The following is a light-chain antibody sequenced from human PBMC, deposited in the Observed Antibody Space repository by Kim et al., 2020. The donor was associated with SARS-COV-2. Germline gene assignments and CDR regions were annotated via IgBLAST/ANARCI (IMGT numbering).Light chain of an antibody. Sequence: GQTVTMSCSGRSSNIGRNTVNWFQQLPGTAPKLLIYNNYQRPSGVPGRFSGSKSGTSASLAISGLQSEDEADYYCAAWDDGLNGYVFGTGTKVTVL. CDR1: SSNIGRNT. CDR3: AAWDDGLNGYV. CDR2: NNY. J-gene: IGLJ1*01. V-gene: IGLV1-44*01.